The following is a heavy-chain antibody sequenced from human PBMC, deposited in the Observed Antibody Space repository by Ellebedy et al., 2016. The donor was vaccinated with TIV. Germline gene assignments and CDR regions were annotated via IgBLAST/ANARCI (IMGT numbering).Heavy chain of an antibody. CDR2: MSPNNGNT. J-gene: IGHJ4*02. D-gene: IGHD6-13*01. CDR1: GYTFTTYD. Sequence: AASVKVSCKASGYTFTTYDINWVRQATGQGLEWMGWMSPNNGNTGYAQQFQGRVTMTRDTSISTAYMELSTLTSEDTAVYYCARASDSSTYRPFDYWGQGILVTVSS. V-gene: IGHV1-8*01. CDR3: ARASDSSTYRPFDY.